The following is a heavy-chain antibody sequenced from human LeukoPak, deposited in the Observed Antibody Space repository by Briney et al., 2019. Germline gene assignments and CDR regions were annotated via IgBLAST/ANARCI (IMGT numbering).Heavy chain of an antibody. CDR3: ARGYYYGSGSYHYGMDV. J-gene: IGHJ6*02. CDR1: GGTFSSYA. Sequence: SVKVSCKASGGTFSSYAISWVRQAPGQGLEWMGRIIPILGIANYAQKFQGRVTITADKSTSTVYMELSSLRSEDTAVYYCARGYYYGSGSYHYGMDVWGQGTTVTVSS. CDR2: IIPILGIA. D-gene: IGHD3-10*01. V-gene: IGHV1-69*04.